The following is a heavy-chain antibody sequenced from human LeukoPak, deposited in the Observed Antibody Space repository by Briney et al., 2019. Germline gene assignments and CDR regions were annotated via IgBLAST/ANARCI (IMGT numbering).Heavy chain of an antibody. V-gene: IGHV4-59*01. J-gene: IGHJ4*02. Sequence: PSETLSLTCTVSGGSISSYYWSWIRQPPGKGLEWIGYIYYSGSTDYNPSLKSRVTISIDTSKNQFSLKLSSVTAADTAVYNCARDSRSLGVTTVTRGFDYWGQGTLVTVSS. CDR1: GGSISSYY. CDR2: IYYSGST. D-gene: IGHD4-17*01. CDR3: ARDSRSLGVTTVTRGFDY.